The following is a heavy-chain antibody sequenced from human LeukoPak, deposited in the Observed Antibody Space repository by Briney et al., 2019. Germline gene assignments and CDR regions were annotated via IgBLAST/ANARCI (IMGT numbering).Heavy chain of an antibody. CDR2: ISYDGSNK. J-gene: IGHJ4*02. Sequence: GGSLRVSCAASGFTFSSYGMHWVRQAPGKGLEWVAVISYDGSNKYYADSVKGRFTISRDNSKNTLYLQMNSLRAEDTAVYYCAKGVPPDYWGQGTLVTVSS. CDR1: GFTFSSYG. CDR3: AKGVPPDY. V-gene: IGHV3-30*18. D-gene: IGHD5/OR15-5a*01.